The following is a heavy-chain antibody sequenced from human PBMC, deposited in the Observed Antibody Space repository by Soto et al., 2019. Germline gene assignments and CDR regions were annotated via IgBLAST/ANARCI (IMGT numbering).Heavy chain of an antibody. CDR3: VAMDYGDY. V-gene: IGHV1-3*01. Sequence: QVQLEQSGAEVRKPGASVKVSCKTSGYTFTNYAVHWARQAPGQSLEWMGWINGGNGNTQYSQQFQGRVTFTRDTSANTAYMELSSLRSEDTAVYYCVAMDYGDYWGQGTLVTVSS. J-gene: IGHJ4*02. D-gene: IGHD6-19*01. CDR2: INGGNGNT. CDR1: GYTFTNYA.